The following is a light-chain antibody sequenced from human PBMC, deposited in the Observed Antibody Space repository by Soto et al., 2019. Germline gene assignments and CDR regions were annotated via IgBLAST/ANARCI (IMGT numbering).Light chain of an antibody. CDR2: GAS. J-gene: IGKJ1*01. CDR1: QSVSSN. CDR3: QQYNNWPPWT. V-gene: IGKV3-15*01. Sequence: EIVMTQSPAILSVSPGERATLSCRASQSVSSNLAWYQQKPGQAPWLLIYGASTRATGIPARFSGSGSGTEFTLTISSLQSEDFAVYYCQQYNNWPPWTFGQGTKVEIK.